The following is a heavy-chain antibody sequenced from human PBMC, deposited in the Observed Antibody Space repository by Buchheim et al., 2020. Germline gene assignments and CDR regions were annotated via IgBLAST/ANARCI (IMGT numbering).Heavy chain of an antibody. CDR3: ARLELYSSRLEGPGSIDY. D-gene: IGHD6-13*01. CDR1: GFTFSSYW. CDR2: IKQDGSEK. V-gene: IGHV3-7*03. Sequence: EVQLVESGGGLVQPGGSLRLSCAASGFTFSSYWMSWVRQAPGKGLEWVANIKQDGSEKYYVDSVKGRFPISRDNAKNKLYLQMNSLRAEDTAVYYCARLELYSSRLEGPGSIDYWGQGTL. J-gene: IGHJ4*02.